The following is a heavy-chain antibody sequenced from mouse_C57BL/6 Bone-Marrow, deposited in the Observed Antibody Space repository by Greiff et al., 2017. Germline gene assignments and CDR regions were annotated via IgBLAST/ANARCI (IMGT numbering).Heavy chain of an antibody. J-gene: IGHJ2*01. CDR1: GYTFTSYG. CDR2: IYPRSGNT. V-gene: IGHV1-81*01. D-gene: IGHD1-1*01. CDR3: ARSGDYDDFDD. Sequence: QVQLQQSGAELARPGASVKLSCKASGYTFTSYGISWVKQRTGQGLEWIGEIYPRSGNTYYNEKFKGKDTLTADKSSSKGYMELRSLTSEDSAVYSGARSGDYDDFDDWGQGTTLTVSS.